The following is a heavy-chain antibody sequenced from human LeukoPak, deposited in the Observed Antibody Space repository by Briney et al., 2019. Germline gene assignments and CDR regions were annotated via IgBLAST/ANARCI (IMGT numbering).Heavy chain of an antibody. V-gene: IGHV4-59*01. D-gene: IGHD5-18*01. CDR3: ARGVDTAHPFPDY. Sequence: SETLSLTCTVSGGSISSYYWSWIQQPPGKGLECIGYIYYSGSTNYNPSLKSRVAISVDTSKNQFSLKLSSVTAADTAVYYCARGVDTAHPFPDYWGQGTLVTVSS. CDR2: IYYSGST. J-gene: IGHJ4*02. CDR1: GGSISSYY.